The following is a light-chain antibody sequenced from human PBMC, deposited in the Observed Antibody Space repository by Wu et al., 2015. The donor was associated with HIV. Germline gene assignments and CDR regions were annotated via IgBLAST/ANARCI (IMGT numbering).Light chain of an antibody. CDR1: QSVSSDY. J-gene: IGKJ1*01. CDR2: SAS. Sequence: EIVLTQSPGTLSLSPGERATLSCRASQSVSSDYLAWYQQKPGQAPRLLIYSASSRATDIPDRFSGSGSGTDFSLTISRLEPEDFAVYYCHLYDKSPTWTFAKGPRWKS. V-gene: IGKV3-20*01. CDR3: HLYDKSPTWT.